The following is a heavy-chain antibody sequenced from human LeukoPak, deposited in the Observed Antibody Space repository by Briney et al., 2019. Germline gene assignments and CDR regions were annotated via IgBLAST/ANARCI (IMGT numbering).Heavy chain of an antibody. CDR3: AKVLEVPYDILTVPTPEGWDY. D-gene: IGHD3-9*01. CDR1: GFTFSSYS. CDR2: ISGSGGST. Sequence: GGSLRLSCAASGFTFSSYSMNWVRQAPGKGLEWVSAISGSGGSTYYADSVKGRFTISRDNSKNTLYLQMNSLRAEDTAVYYCAKVLEVPYDILTVPTPEGWDYWGQGTLVTVSS. J-gene: IGHJ4*02. V-gene: IGHV3-23*01.